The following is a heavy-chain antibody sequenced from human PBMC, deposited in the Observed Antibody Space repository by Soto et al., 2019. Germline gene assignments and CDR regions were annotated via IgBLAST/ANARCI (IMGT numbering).Heavy chain of an antibody. V-gene: IGHV4-4*02. J-gene: IGHJ5*02. CDR1: GVSISGSNW. CDR3: ATHVVETPKGRRGWFDP. CDR2: VYHSGGA. Sequence: VQLHESGPGLVKPSGTLSLTCNVSGVSISGSNWWSWVRQSPGKGLEWIGEVYHSGGANYNPSFKSRVIISVDKSKNQFSLQMSSVTAADTAIYYCATHVVETPKGRRGWFDPWGQGTLVTVSS. D-gene: IGHD2-21*02.